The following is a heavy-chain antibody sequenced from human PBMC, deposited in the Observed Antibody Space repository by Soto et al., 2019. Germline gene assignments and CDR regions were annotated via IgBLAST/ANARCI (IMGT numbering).Heavy chain of an antibody. J-gene: IGHJ5*02. V-gene: IGHV2-5*02. CDR3: AHRTTTVTWWFAP. CDR2: IYWDDDK. CDR1: GFSLTTSGVG. D-gene: IGHD4-17*01. Sequence: QITLKESGPTLVKPTQTRTLTCTFSGFSLTTSGVGVGWIRQPPGKALEWLALIYWDDDKRYSPSLKSRLTATKHTPINMVGLTMTHMDPAQTATYFCAHRTTTVTWWFAPWGQGTLGTVSS.